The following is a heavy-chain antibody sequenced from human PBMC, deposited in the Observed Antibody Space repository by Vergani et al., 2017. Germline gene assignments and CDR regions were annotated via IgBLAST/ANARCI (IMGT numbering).Heavy chain of an antibody. D-gene: IGHD6-13*01. J-gene: IGHJ4*02. CDR1: GYSFTSYW. V-gene: IGHV5-51*01. Sequence: EVQLLESGAEVKKPGESLKISCKGSGYSFTSYWIGWVRQMPGKGLEWMGIIYPGDSDTRYSPSFQGQVTISADKSISTAYLQWSSLKASDTAMYYCARPSWGEQGIAAAGTGYFDYWGQGTLVTVSS. CDR3: ARPSWGEQGIAAAGTGYFDY. CDR2: IYPGDSDT.